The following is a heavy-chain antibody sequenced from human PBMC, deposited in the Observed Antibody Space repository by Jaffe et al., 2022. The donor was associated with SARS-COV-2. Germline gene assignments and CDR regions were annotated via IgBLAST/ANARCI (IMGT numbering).Heavy chain of an antibody. CDR3: ARGRGHSLIVDNYYYGMDV. V-gene: IGHV4-61*02. J-gene: IGHJ6*02. D-gene: IGHD3-22*01. CDR1: GGSISSGSYY. Sequence: QVQLQESGPGLVKPSQTLSLTCTVSGGSISSGSYYWNWIRQPAGKGLEWIGRIYTSGSTNYNPSLKSRVTISVDTSKNQLSLKVRSVTAADTAVYYCARGRGHSLIVDNYYYGMDVWGQGTTVTVSS. CDR2: IYTSGST.